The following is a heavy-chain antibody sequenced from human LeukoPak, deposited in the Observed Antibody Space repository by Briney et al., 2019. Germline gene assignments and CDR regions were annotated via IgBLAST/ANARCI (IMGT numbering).Heavy chain of an antibody. V-gene: IGHV3-49*04. J-gene: IGHJ5*02. CDR2: IRSKADGGTT. CDR3: SRVLTSGTRRFDP. Sequence: SGGSLRLSCTASGFIFGDYGLSWARKAPGKGLEWVGFIRSKADGGTTEYAASVKGRFTISRDDSKSIAYLQMNSLQTEDTAVFYCSRVLTSGTRRFDPWGQGTLVTVSS. CDR1: GFIFGDYG. D-gene: IGHD1-1*01.